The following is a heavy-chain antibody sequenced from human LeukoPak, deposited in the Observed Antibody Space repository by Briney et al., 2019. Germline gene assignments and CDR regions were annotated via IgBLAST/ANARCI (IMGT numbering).Heavy chain of an antibody. CDR3: ARLTIAVAGFDY. CDR1: GGSISSSNW. J-gene: IGHJ4*02. Sequence: SGTLSLTCAVSGGSISSSNWWSWVRQPPGKGLEWIGSIYYSGSTYYNPSLKSRVTISVDTSKNQFSLRLSSVTAADTAVYYCARLTIAVAGFDYWGQGTLVTVSS. V-gene: IGHV4-4*02. D-gene: IGHD6-19*01. CDR2: IYYSGST.